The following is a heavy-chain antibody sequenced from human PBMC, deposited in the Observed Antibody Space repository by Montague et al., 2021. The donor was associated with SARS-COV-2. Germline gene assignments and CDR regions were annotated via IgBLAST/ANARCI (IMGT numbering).Heavy chain of an antibody. D-gene: IGHD3-9*01. J-gene: IGHJ6*02. V-gene: IGHV4-39*01. CDR3: ARQDDISTGYYYYGMDV. Sequence: SETLSLTCTVSGGSISSSSYYWGWIRRPPGKGLEWIGSIYYSRSTYYNPSLKSRVTISVDTSKNQFSLKLSSVTAADTAVYYCARQDDISTGYYYYGMDVWGQGTTVTVSS. CDR2: IYYSRST. CDR1: GGSISSSSYY.